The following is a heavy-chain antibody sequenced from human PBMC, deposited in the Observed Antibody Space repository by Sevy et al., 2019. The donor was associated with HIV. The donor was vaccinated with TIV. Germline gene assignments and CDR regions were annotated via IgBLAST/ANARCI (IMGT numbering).Heavy chain of an antibody. CDR3: ARDLRMMVSPPPRYFYFYGMDV. D-gene: IGHD3-22*01. CDR2: ISSSSSTV. J-gene: IGHJ6*02. CDR1: GFTFSKYS. V-gene: IGHV3-48*02. Sequence: GGSLRLSCVASGFTFSKYSMNWVRQAPGKGLEWVSFISSSSSTVYYADSVRGRFTISRDNAKNSLYLQMNSLRDEDTAVYYCARDLRMMVSPPPRYFYFYGMDVWGQGTTVTVSS.